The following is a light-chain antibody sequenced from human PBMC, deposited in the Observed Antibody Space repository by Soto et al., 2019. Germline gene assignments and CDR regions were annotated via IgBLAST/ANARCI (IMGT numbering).Light chain of an antibody. J-gene: IGKJ1*01. CDR2: GAS. Sequence: EVVMTQSPATLSVSPGERATLSCRASQSVSRKLAWYQQTPGQAPRLLIYGASTRATGIPARFSGSGSGTEFILTISSLQSEDFAVYYCQQYHNWWTFGQGSKVDI. CDR1: QSVSRK. V-gene: IGKV3-15*01. CDR3: QQYHNWWT.